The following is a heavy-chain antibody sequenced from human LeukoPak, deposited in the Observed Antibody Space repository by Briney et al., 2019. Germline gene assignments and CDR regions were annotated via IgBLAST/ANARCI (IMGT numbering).Heavy chain of an antibody. CDR2: LSGSGGSM. Sequence: GGSLRLSCAASGFTFSSYAMNWVRQAPGKGLEWVTVLSGSGGSMSYADSVKGRFTISRDNSKNTLYLQMNSLRAEDTAVYYCAKVGGFDWLIERYFDYWGQGTLVTVSS. CDR1: GFTFSSYA. CDR3: AKVGGFDWLIERYFDY. V-gene: IGHV3-23*01. D-gene: IGHD3-9*01. J-gene: IGHJ4*02.